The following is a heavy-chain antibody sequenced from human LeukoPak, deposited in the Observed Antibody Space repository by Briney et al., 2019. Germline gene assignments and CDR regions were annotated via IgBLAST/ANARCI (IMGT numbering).Heavy chain of an antibody. D-gene: IGHD6-19*01. CDR2: INPNSGGT. J-gene: IGHJ4*02. V-gene: IGHV1-2*02. Sequence: GSVKVSCKASGYTFTGYYMHWVRQAPGQGLEWMGWINPNSGGTNYAQKFQGRVTMTRDTSISIVYMELSRLRSDDTAVYYCARGGPSRGTGFYYFDYWGQGTLVTASS. CDR1: GYTFTGYY. CDR3: ARGGPSRGTGFYYFDY.